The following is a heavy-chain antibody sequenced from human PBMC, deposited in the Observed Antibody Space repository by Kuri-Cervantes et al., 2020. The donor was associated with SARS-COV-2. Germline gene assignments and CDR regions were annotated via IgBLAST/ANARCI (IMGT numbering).Heavy chain of an antibody. CDR2: ISYDGSNK. Sequence: GGSLRLSCEVSGFLFSASAIHWVRQAPGKGLEWVAVISYDGSNKYYADSVKGRFTISRDNSKNTLYLQMNSLRAEDTAVYYCAKDQHGIVVVVAAIDYWGQGTLVTVSS. D-gene: IGHD2-15*01. V-gene: IGHV3-30-3*01. J-gene: IGHJ4*02. CDR1: GFLFSASA. CDR3: AKDQHGIVVVVAAIDY.